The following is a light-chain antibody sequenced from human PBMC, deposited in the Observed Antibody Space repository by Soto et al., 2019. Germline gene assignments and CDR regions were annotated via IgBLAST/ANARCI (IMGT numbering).Light chain of an antibody. CDR2: MNN. CDR3: VAWDDDLSARV. V-gene: IGLV1-47*01. CDR1: RSNIGSSI. J-gene: IGLJ3*02. Sequence: QSVLTQPPSLSGTPGQTVTISCLGSRSNIGSSIVHWYQQLPGTAPKHLIYMNNQRPAGVPDRFSGSKSGTSASLVISALRSEDEADYYCVAWDDDLSARVFGGGTKL.